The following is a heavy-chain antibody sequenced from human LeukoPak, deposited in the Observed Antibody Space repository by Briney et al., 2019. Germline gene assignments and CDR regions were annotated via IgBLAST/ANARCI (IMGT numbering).Heavy chain of an antibody. V-gene: IGHV4-4*02. J-gene: IGHJ4*02. Sequence: SGTLSLTCAVSGGSIGGSITSPTWWSWVRQPPGKGLEWIGAISHSGSANYNPSLKSRVTISIDKSKNQFSLTLNSVTAADTAVYYCARDSCSDNRCLSLFDYWGQGTLVTVSS. D-gene: IGHD2-15*01. CDR2: ISHSGSA. CDR3: ARDSCSDNRCLSLFDY. CDR1: GGSIGGSITSPTW.